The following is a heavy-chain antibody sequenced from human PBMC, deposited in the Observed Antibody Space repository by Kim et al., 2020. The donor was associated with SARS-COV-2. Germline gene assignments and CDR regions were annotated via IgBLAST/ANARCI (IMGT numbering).Heavy chain of an antibody. D-gene: IGHD3-10*01. CDR2: IKSKTDGGTT. J-gene: IGHJ4*02. V-gene: IGHV3-15*01. CDR1: GFTFSNAW. CDR3: TTVPPFRGSGSYYRDPIDY. Sequence: GGSLRLSCAASGFTFSNAWMSWVRQAPGKGLEWVGRIKSKTDGGTTDYAAPVKGRFTISRDDSKNTLYLQMNSLKTEDTAVYYCTTVPPFRGSGSYYRDPIDYWGQGTLVTVSS.